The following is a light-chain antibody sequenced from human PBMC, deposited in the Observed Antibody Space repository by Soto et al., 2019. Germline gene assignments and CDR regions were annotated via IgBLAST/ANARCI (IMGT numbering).Light chain of an antibody. CDR1: TSNIGSNY. J-gene: IGLJ1*01. CDR2: RNH. Sequence: QSVLAQPPSASGTPGQGVTISCSGSTSNIGSNYVYWYQQLPGTAPKLLIYRNHQRPSGVPDRFSGSKSGTSASLAISGLRSDDEADYFCATWDDSLNGFYVFGTGTKVTVL. V-gene: IGLV1-47*01. CDR3: ATWDDSLNGFYV.